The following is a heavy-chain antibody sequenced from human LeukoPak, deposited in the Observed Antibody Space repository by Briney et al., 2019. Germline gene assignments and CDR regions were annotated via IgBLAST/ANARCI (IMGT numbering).Heavy chain of an antibody. CDR1: GASVSSGSYY. D-gene: IGHD1-26*01. CDR2: IFHSGST. CDR3: ARGVGGMEIWSY. J-gene: IGHJ4*02. Sequence: SETLSLTCTVSGASVSSGSYYWSWIRQPPGKGLEWIGDIFHSGSTNYNPSLKSRVTTSIDTSKNQISLRLSSVTAADTAVYYCARGVGGMEIWSYWGQGTLVTVSS. V-gene: IGHV4-61*01.